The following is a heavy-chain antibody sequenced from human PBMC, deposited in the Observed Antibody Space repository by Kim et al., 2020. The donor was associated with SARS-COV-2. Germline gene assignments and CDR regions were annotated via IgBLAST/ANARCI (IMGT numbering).Heavy chain of an antibody. J-gene: IGHJ4*02. CDR2: IDTAGDT. CDR1: GFTFSTYD. D-gene: IGHD3-10*01. CDR3: ARESMGGGQNDH. V-gene: IGHV3-13*04. Sequence: GGSLRLSCAASGFTFSTYDMHWVRQVTGKGLEWVSAIDTAGDTYYSGSVKGRFTISRENAKNSLYLQMNSLRAGDTAVYYCARESMGGGQNDHWGQGTLVTVSS.